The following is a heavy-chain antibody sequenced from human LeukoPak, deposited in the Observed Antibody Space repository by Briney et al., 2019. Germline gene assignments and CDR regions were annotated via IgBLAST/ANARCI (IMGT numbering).Heavy chain of an antibody. CDR2: INHSGST. CDR3: ARGLGVLMVYVKRHIDY. CDR1: GGSFSGYY. V-gene: IGHV4-34*01. J-gene: IGHJ4*02. Sequence: SETLSRATAVYGGSFSGYYWSCVCQPPGKGLEWIGEINHSGSTNYNPSLTSRFTISVDTSKNQFSLKLSSVTAADTAVYYCARGLGVLMVYVKRHIDYWGQGTLVTVSS. D-gene: IGHD2-8*01.